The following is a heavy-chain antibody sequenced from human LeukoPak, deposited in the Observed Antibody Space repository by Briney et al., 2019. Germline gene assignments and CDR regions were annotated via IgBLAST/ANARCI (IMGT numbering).Heavy chain of an antibody. CDR1: GFTFSKYW. CDR3: ATSNSNGLSLFDY. J-gene: IGHJ4*02. D-gene: IGHD6-25*01. Sequence: GGSLRLSCAASGFTFSKYWMSWVRQAPGKGLEWVGRIRNKVNSYTTEYAASVKDRFTISRDDSKNSVWLQMNSLKTEDSAVYYCATSNSNGLSLFDYWGQGTLVTVSS. CDR2: IRNKVNSYTT. V-gene: IGHV3-72*01.